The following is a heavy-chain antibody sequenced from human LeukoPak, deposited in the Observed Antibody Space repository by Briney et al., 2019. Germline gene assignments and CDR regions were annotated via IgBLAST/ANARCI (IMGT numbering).Heavy chain of an antibody. CDR1: GFTFSSYE. D-gene: IGHD5-24*01. CDR2: ITSSSSTI. J-gene: IGHJ4*02. CDR3: ATGGYNYEVDY. Sequence: GGSLRLSCAASGFTFSSYEMNWVRQAPGKGLEWLSFITSSSSTIYYADSVKGRFTISRDNAKNSLYLQMNSLRAGDTAVYYCATGGYNYEVDYWGQGTLVTVSS. V-gene: IGHV3-48*03.